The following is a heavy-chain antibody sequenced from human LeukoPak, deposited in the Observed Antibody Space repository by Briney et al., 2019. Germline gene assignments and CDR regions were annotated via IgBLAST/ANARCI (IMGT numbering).Heavy chain of an antibody. D-gene: IGHD3-22*01. CDR1: GGSFSGYY. Sequence: SETLSLTCAVYGGSFSGYYWTWIRQTPEKGLEWIGEMNPSGSTNYNPSLKSRVTISVDTSKNQFSLELSSVPAADTAVYYCARGRQDVTMIVVVMTAVSYYLDVWGKGTTVTVS. V-gene: IGHV4-34*01. CDR3: ARGRQDVTMIVVVMTAVSYYLDV. J-gene: IGHJ6*03. CDR2: MNPSGST.